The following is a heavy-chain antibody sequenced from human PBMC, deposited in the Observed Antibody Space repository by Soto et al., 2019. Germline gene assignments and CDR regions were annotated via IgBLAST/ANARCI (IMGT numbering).Heavy chain of an antibody. CDR3: AKSSWFDP. CDR2: IDSDGSST. CDR1: GCTFGDYW. V-gene: IGHV3-74*01. J-gene: IGHJ5*02. Sequence: GVSLRVSWAAAGCTFGDYWRSWVRPAPGKGLVWVSRIDSDGSSTSYADSVKGRFTISRDNAKNTLYLQMNSLRAEDTAVYYCAKSSWFDPWGQGSLVTVSS.